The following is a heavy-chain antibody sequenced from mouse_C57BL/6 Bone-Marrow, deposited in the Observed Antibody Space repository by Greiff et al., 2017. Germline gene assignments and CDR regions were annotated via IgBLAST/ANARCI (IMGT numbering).Heavy chain of an antibody. J-gene: IGHJ3*01. V-gene: IGHV14-3*01. Sequence: VQLQQSVAELVRPGASVKLSCTASGFNIKNTYMHWVKQRPEQGLEWIGRIDPANGNTKYAPKFQGKAPITADPSSNTAYLQLSSLTSEDTAIYYCASPITTVVATPFAYWGQGTLVTVSA. CDR1: GFNIKNTY. CDR2: IDPANGNT. CDR3: ASPITTVVATPFAY. D-gene: IGHD1-1*01.